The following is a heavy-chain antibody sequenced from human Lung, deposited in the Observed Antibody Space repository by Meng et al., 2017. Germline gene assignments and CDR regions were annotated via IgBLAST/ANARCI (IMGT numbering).Heavy chain of an antibody. D-gene: IGHD4-11*01. CDR3: ARGPTTMAHDFDY. CDR2: INHSGST. Sequence: QGQLQQWGAGLCKPSGTLSLPCVGSGGSFSDYYWSWIRQPPGKGLEWIGEINHSGSTNYNPSLESRATISVDTSQNNLSLKLSSVTAADSAVYYCARGPTTMAHDFDYWGQGTLVTVSS. J-gene: IGHJ4*02. CDR1: GGSFSDYY. V-gene: IGHV4-34*01.